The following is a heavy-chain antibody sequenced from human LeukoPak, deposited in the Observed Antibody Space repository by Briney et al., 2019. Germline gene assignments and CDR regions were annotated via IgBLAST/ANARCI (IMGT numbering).Heavy chain of an antibody. CDR3: ARVRGLDY. V-gene: IGHV3-7*04. J-gene: IGHJ4*02. Sequence: PGGSLRLSCTASGFIFSSFWMSWVRQAPRKGLEWVANIKQDGSEKNYVDSVKGRFTISRDNAKNSLYLQMNSLGAEDTAVYYCARVRGLDYWGQGTLVTVSS. D-gene: IGHD3-10*01. CDR1: GFIFSSFW. CDR2: IKQDGSEK.